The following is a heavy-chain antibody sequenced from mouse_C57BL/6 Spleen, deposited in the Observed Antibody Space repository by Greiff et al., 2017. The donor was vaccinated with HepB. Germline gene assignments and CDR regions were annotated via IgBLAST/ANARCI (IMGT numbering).Heavy chain of an antibody. Sequence: DVMLVESGGGLVKPGGSLKLSCAASGFTFSSYTMSWVRQTPEKRLEWVATISGGGGNTYYPDSVKGRFTISRDNAKNTLYLQMSSLRSEDTALYYCARWLLSSYYFDYWGQGTTLTVSS. CDR2: ISGGGGNT. J-gene: IGHJ2*01. CDR1: GFTFSSYT. V-gene: IGHV5-9*01. D-gene: IGHD2-3*01. CDR3: ARWLLSSYYFDY.